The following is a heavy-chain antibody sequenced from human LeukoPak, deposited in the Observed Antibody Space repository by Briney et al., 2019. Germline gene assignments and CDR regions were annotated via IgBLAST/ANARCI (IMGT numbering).Heavy chain of an antibody. CDR3: ARGIYYYYYMDV. V-gene: IGHV1-2*02. Sequence: ASVKVSCKASGYTFTAYYLHWMRQAPGQGLEWMGWINPNNGGTNYAQKLQGRVTMTIDTSTSTAYMELRSLRSDDTAVYYCARGIYYYYYMDVWGKGTTVTVSS. CDR1: GYTFTAYY. CDR2: INPNNGGT. J-gene: IGHJ6*03.